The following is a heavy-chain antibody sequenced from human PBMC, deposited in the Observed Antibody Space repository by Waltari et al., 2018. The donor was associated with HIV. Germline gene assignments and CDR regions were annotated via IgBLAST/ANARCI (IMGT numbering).Heavy chain of an antibody. D-gene: IGHD3-22*01. Sequence: EVQLVESGGGLIQPGGSLRLSCAASGFTVSSNYMSWVRQAPGKGLEWVSVIYSGGSTYYADSVKGRFTISRDNSKNTLYLQMNSLRAEDTAVYYCASLNYYDSSGYHYYFDYWGQGTLVTVSS. CDR2: IYSGGST. CDR1: GFTVSSNY. V-gene: IGHV3-53*01. CDR3: ASLNYYDSSGYHYYFDY. J-gene: IGHJ4*02.